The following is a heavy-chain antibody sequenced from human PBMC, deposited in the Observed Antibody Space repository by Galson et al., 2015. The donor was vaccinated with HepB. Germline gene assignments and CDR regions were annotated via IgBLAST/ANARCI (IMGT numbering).Heavy chain of an antibody. CDR2: ISGYNGNT. J-gene: IGHJ5*02. CDR1: GYTFSSFS. V-gene: IGHV1-18*01. D-gene: IGHD2-21*01. Sequence: SVKVSCKASGYTFSSFSLSWVRQVPGQGLGWMGWISGYNGNTRYGENFQGRVSMTTDTSTNTAYMELTGLRSDDTGIYYCVRDSTSTYCSAISCPIGGWFDTWGQGTLVIVSS. CDR3: VRDSTSTYCSAISCPIGGWFDT.